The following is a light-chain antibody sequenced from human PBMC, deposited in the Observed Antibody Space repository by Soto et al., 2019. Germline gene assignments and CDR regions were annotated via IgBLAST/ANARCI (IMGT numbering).Light chain of an antibody. CDR1: QSVSSSY. V-gene: IGKV3-20*01. Sequence: EIVLTQSPGTLSLSPGERATLSCRASQSVSSSYLAWYQQKPGQAPRLLIYGASSRATGIPDRFSGSESGTDFTLTISRLEPEDLAVYYCQQFGSSPLFTVGSGTKVDVK. CDR3: QQFGSSPLFT. CDR2: GAS. J-gene: IGKJ3*01.